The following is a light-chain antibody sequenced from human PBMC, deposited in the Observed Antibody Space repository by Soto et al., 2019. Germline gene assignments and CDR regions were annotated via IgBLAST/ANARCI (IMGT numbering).Light chain of an antibody. V-gene: IGKV3-11*01. CDR1: QSVSSN. J-gene: IGKJ4*01. CDR2: DAS. Sequence: EIVVTQSPATLCLSPGERATLSCRASQSVSSNLAWYQQKPGQAPRLLIYDASNRATGIPARFSGSGSGTDFTLTISSLEPEDFAVYYCQQRSNWPLTFGGGTKVDIK. CDR3: QQRSNWPLT.